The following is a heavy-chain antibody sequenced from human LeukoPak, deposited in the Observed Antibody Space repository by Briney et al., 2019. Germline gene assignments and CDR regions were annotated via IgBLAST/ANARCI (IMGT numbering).Heavy chain of an antibody. Sequence: GGSLRLSCAASGFTVSNNYMSWVRQAPGKGLEWVSVIYSGGRIYYAESVKGRFTISRDNSKNTLYLQMNSLRAEDTAVYYCAREDDSSGYAANWGQGTLVTVSS. D-gene: IGHD3-22*01. CDR3: AREDDSSGYAAN. V-gene: IGHV3-53*01. CDR2: IYSGGRI. CDR1: GFTVSNNY. J-gene: IGHJ4*02.